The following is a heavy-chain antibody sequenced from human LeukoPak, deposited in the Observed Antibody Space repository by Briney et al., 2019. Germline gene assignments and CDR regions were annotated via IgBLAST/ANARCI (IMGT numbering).Heavy chain of an antibody. D-gene: IGHD6-19*01. V-gene: IGHV4-39*07. CDR2: IHPSGST. CDR1: GDSINNNNYY. J-gene: IGHJ4*02. CDR3: ARYSSGWYEDYFDY. Sequence: PSETLSLTCTVSGDSINNNNYYWSWTRQPPGKGLEWIGEIHPSGSTSYNPSLKSRVTISVDTSKNQLSLKLSSVTAADTAVYYCARYSSGWYEDYFDYWGQGTLVTVSS.